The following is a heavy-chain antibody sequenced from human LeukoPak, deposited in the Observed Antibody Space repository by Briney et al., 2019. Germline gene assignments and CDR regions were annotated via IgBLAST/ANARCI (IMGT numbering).Heavy chain of an antibody. J-gene: IGHJ4*02. CDR2: ISYDGSNK. Sequence: GRSLRLSCAASGFTFSSYAMHWVRQAPGKGLEWVAVISYDGSNKYYADYVKGRFTISRDNSKNTLYLQMNSLRAEDTAVYYCARVSRARIAVAGLFDYWGQGTLVTVSS. D-gene: IGHD6-19*01. CDR3: ARVSRARIAVAGLFDY. V-gene: IGHV3-30*04. CDR1: GFTFSSYA.